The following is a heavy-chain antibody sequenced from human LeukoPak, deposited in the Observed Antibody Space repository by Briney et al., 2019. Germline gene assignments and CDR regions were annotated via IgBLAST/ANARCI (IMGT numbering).Heavy chain of an antibody. CDR1: GYTFTSYG. J-gene: IGHJ4*02. CDR2: ISAYNGNT. CDR3: ARDGIGFVVPAAIFFDY. Sequence: ASVKVSCKASGYTFTSYGISWVRQAPGQGLEWMGWISAYNGNTNYAQKLQGRVTMTTDTSTSTAYMELRSLRSDDTAVYYCARDGIGFVVPAAIFFDYWGQGALVTVSS. D-gene: IGHD2-2*01. V-gene: IGHV1-18*01.